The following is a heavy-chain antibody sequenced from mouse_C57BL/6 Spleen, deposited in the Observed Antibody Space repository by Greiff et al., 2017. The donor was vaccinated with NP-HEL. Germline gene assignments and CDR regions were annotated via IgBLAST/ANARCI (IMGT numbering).Heavy chain of an antibody. V-gene: IGHV1-82*01. CDR2: IYPGDGDT. J-gene: IGHJ2*01. D-gene: IGHD1-1*01. Sequence: QVQLQQSGPELVKPGASVKISCKASGYAFSSSWMNWVKQRPGKGLEWIGRIYPGDGDTNYNGKFKGKATLTADKSSSTAYMQLSSLTSEDSAVYFCARGPITTVVPYFDYWGQGTTLTVSS. CDR1: GYAFSSSW. CDR3: ARGPITTVVPYFDY.